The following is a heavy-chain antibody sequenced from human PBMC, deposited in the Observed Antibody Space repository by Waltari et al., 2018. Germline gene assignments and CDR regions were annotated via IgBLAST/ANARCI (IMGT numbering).Heavy chain of an antibody. D-gene: IGHD5-12*01. J-gene: IGHJ5*02. Sequence: QLQLQESGPGLVKPSETLSLTCTVPGDSISRSSYYWGWIRQSPGKGLEWIGTIYYSGNTYDNQTLKSRVTISGDTSKNQFSLKLSSVTAADTAVYYCARHWKRNGYRFDPWGQGTLVTVSS. CDR1: GDSISRSSYY. V-gene: IGHV4-39*01. CDR2: IYYSGNT. CDR3: ARHWKRNGYRFDP.